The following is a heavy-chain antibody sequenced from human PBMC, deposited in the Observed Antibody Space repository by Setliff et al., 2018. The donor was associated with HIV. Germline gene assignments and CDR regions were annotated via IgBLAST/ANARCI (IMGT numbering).Heavy chain of an antibody. V-gene: IGHV1-2*02. D-gene: IGHD1-7*01. J-gene: IGHJ4*02. CDR2: INPNSADT. CDR1: EYTFTDYY. CDR3: ARALGGDYTWNYAY. Sequence: ASVKVSCKASEYTFTDYYIHWVRQAPGQGLEWMGWINPNSADTNYAQKFRGRVTMTRDTSISAAYMQLSRLRSDDTAIYYCARALGGDYTWNYAYWGQGTLVTVSS.